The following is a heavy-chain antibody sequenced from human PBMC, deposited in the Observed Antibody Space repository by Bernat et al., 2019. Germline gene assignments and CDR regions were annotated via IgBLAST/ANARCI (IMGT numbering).Heavy chain of an antibody. CDR3: ARKDYYFYGLDV. CDR2: IYHSGST. Sequence: QVQLQESGPGLVKPSGTLSLTCAVPGGSITSTNWWSWVRQPPGKGLEWIGEIYHSGSTNYNPSLKSRVTISVDKSRNQFSLNLNSVTTADTAVYYCARKDYYFYGLDVWGQGTTVTVSS. CDR1: GGSITSTNW. V-gene: IGHV4-4*02. J-gene: IGHJ6*02.